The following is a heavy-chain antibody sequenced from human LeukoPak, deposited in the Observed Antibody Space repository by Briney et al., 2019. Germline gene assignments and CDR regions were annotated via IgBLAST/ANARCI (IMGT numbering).Heavy chain of an antibody. J-gene: IGHJ5*02. CDR2: INSDGSST. D-gene: IGHD4-11*01. Sequence: GGSLRLSCAASGFTFSSYSMNWVRQAPGKGLVWVSRINSDGSSTSYADSVKGRFTISRDNAKNTLYLQMNSLRAEDTAVYYCARTTLINWFDPWGQGTLVTVSS. V-gene: IGHV3-74*01. CDR3: ARTTLINWFDP. CDR1: GFTFSSYS.